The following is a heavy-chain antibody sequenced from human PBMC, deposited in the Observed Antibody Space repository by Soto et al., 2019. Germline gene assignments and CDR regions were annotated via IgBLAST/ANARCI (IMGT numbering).Heavy chain of an antibody. Sequence: QVQLVESGGGLVKPGGSLRLSCAASGFTFSDYYMSWIRQAPGKGLEWGSYISSSSSYTNYADSVKGRFTISRDNGKNSLYLQMNSLRAEDTAVYYCARGTSGLRLGDYFQHWGQGTLVTVSS. CDR2: ISSSSSYT. V-gene: IGHV3-11*06. D-gene: IGHD2-2*01. CDR3: ARGTSGLRLGDYFQH. J-gene: IGHJ1*01. CDR1: GFTFSDYY.